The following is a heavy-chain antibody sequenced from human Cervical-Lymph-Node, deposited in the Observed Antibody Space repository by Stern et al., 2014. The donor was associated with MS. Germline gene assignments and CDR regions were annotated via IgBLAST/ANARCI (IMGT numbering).Heavy chain of an antibody. D-gene: IGHD6-13*01. Sequence: QVQLQESGPGVAKPSQTLSLTCTVSGDSISNDGYYWTWIRQLPGKGLEWIGYIYYSWSTYYNPSLKSRVTMSLDTSKNQFSLNLSSVTAADTAIYYCARDDRGSSWYRFDFWGQGTLVTVSS. CDR1: GDSISNDGYY. CDR3: ARDDRGSSWYRFDF. J-gene: IGHJ4*02. CDR2: IYYSWST. V-gene: IGHV4-31*03.